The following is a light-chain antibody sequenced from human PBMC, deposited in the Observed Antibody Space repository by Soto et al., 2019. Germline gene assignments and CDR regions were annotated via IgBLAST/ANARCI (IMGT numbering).Light chain of an antibody. CDR1: RSNIGTNP. CDR2: NDN. CDR3: ASWDDRRIGYV. Sequence: QSVLTQPPSASGTPGQRVTISCSGSRSNIGTNPVNWYQHLPGAAPKLLIYNDNQRPSGVPDRFSGSRSGTSASLAISGLQSEDGADYYCASWDDRRIGYVFGTGTKVTVL. V-gene: IGLV1-44*01. J-gene: IGLJ1*01.